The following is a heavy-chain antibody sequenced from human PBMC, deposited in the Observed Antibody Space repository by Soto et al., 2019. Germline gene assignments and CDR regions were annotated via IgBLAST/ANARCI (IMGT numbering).Heavy chain of an antibody. CDR3: ARGVGVEWELHYYFAY. J-gene: IGHJ4*02. Sequence: QVQLQQWGAGLLKPSETLSLTCAVYGGSFSGYYWSWIRQPPGKGLEWIGEINHSGSTNYNPSLTSRVTISVDTSKNQFSLKLSSVTAADTAVYDCARGVGVEWELHYYFAYGGQGTLVTVSS. V-gene: IGHV4-34*01. D-gene: IGHD1-26*01. CDR1: GGSFSGYY. CDR2: INHSGST.